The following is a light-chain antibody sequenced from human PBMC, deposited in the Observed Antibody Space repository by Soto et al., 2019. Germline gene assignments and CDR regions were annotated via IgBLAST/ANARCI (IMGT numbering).Light chain of an antibody. V-gene: IGKV3-20*01. CDR1: QSVSSNY. CDR3: QQYGSSPLFT. J-gene: IGKJ3*01. CDR2: GAS. Sequence: EIVLTQSPGTLSLSPGERATLSCRASQSVSSNYLAWYQQKPGQTPRLLIYGASSRATGIPDRFSGSGSGTDVTLTISRLEPEDFAVYYCQQYGSSPLFTFGPGTKVDIK.